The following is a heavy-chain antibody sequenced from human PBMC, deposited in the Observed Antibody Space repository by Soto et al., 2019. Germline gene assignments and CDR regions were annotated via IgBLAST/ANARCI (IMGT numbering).Heavy chain of an antibody. D-gene: IGHD3-3*01. J-gene: IGHJ4*02. V-gene: IGHV3-48*02. CDR1: GFTFSSYS. CDR2: ISSSSSTI. Sequence: PGGSLILSCAASGFTFSSYSMNWVRQAPGKGLEWVSYISSSSSTIYYADSVKGRFTISRDNAKNSLYLQMNSLRDEDTAVYYCARGFQYYDFWSGPGDYWGQGT. CDR3: ARGFQYYDFWSGPGDY.